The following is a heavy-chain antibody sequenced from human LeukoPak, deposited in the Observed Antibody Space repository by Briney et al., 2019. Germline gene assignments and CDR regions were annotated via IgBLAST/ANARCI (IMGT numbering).Heavy chain of an antibody. J-gene: IGHJ4*02. V-gene: IGHV4-34*01. Sequence: SETLSLTCAVSGVFAWSFSAYYWSWIRQAPGKGLEWIGEISDTGSVNYNPSLKSRVTISVDTSKKQFSLKLNSVTAADTAIYYCSRANFYGSGSYSDYWGQGTLVTVSS. CDR3: SRANFYGSGSYSDY. CDR1: GVFAWSFSAYY. CDR2: ISDTGSV. D-gene: IGHD3-10*01.